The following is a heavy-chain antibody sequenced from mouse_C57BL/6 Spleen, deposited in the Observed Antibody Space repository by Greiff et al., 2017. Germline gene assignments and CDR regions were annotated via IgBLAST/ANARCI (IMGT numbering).Heavy chain of an antibody. D-gene: IGHD2-10*01. V-gene: IGHV1-50*01. CDR3: ARRAYYGNYGYAMDY. CDR2: IDPSDSYT. J-gene: IGHJ4*01. Sequence: VQLQQPGAELVKPGASVKLSCKASGYTFTSYWMQWVKQRPGQGLEWIGEIDPSDSYTNYNQKFKGKATLTVDTSSSTAYMQLSSLTSEDSAVYYCARRAYYGNYGYAMDYWGQGTSVTVSS. CDR1: GYTFTSYW.